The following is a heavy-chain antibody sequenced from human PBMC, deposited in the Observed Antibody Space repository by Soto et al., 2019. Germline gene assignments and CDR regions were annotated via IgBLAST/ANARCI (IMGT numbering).Heavy chain of an antibody. Sequence: PGGSLRLSXAASGFTFSDYYMTWIRQAPGKGLEWISYISKSGDSRFYADSVRGRFTISRDNAKNSLYLQMNSLRAEYTAVYYCARVLIWYASDYWGQGTLVTVSS. J-gene: IGHJ4*02. CDR1: GFTFSDYY. V-gene: IGHV3-11*01. D-gene: IGHD2-2*01. CDR2: ISKSGDSR. CDR3: ARVLIWYASDY.